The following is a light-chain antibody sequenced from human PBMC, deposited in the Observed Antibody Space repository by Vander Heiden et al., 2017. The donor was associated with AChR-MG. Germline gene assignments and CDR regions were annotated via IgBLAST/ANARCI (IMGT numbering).Light chain of an antibody. CDR3: MQALQSPLT. CDR1: QGLLHSSGNNY. V-gene: IGKV2-28*01. J-gene: IGKJ3*01. CDR2: VGS. Sequence: DIVLTQSPLSLSVTPGEPASISCKSSQGLLHSSGNNYVEWYLQKPGQSPQLLIYVGSNRASGVPDRFSGSGSGTDFTLKISRVEAEDVGVYYCMQALQSPLTFGPGTKVEIK.